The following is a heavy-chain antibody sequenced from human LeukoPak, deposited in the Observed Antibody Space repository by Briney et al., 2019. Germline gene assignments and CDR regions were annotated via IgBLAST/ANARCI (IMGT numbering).Heavy chain of an antibody. CDR3: AKGRGAVAGKGDFDY. CDR2: ISWNSGSI. J-gene: IGHJ4*02. V-gene: IGHV3-9*03. D-gene: IGHD6-19*01. CDR1: GFTFDDYA. Sequence: PGRSLRLSCAASGFTFDDYAMHWVRQAPGKGLEWVSGISWNSGSIGYADSVKGRFTISRVNAKNSLYLQMNSLRAEDMALYYCAKGRGAVAGKGDFDYWGQGTLVTVSS.